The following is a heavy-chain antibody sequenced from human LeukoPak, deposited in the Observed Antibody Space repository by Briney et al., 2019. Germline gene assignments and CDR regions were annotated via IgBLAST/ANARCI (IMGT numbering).Heavy chain of an antibody. J-gene: IGHJ4*02. CDR1: GITLSNYG. CDR2: INHSGST. CDR3: ARGDIADYYFDY. V-gene: IGHV4-34*01. Sequence: PGGSLRLSCAVSGITLSNYGMSWVRQAPGKGLEWIGEINHSGSTNYNPSLKSRVTISVDTSKNQFSLKLSSVTAADTAVYYCARGDIADYYFDYWGQGTLVTVSS. D-gene: IGHD2-15*01.